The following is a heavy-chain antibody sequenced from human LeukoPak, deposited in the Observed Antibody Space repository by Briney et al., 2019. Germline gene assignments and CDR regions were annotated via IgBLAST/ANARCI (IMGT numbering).Heavy chain of an antibody. Sequence: TGGSLRPSCAASGFTFSSYAMSWVRQAPGKGLEWVSAISGSGGSTYYADSVKGRFTVSRDNSKNTLYLQMNSLRAEDTAVYYCANEVAQQWLVRIAWGQGTLVTVSS. CDR1: GFTFSSYA. CDR2: ISGSGGST. D-gene: IGHD6-19*01. V-gene: IGHV3-23*01. CDR3: ANEVAQQWLVRIA. J-gene: IGHJ5*02.